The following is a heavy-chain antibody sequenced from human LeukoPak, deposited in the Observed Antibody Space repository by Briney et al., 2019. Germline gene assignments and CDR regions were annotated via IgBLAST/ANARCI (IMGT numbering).Heavy chain of an antibody. CDR3: ARGGSSWYAAHY. V-gene: IGHV1-2*06. CDR2: INPNSGGT. J-gene: IGHJ4*02. Sequence: ASVKVSCKASGYTFTGRYMHWVRQAPGQGLEWMGRINPNSGGTNYAQKFQGRVTMTRDTSISTAYMELSRLRSDDTAVYYCARGGSSWYAAHYWGQGTLVTVSS. CDR1: GYTFTGRY. D-gene: IGHD6-13*01.